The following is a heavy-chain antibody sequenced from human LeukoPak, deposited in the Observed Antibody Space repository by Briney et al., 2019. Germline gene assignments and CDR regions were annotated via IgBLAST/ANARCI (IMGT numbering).Heavy chain of an antibody. CDR3: ARAGPAALLIDY. Sequence: GASVKVSCKASGYTFTGYYMHWVRQAPGQGLEWMGWINAGNGNAKYSQEFQGRVTITRDTSASTAYMELSSLRSEDMAVYYCARAGPAALLIDYWGQGTLVTVSS. CDR1: GYTFTGYY. J-gene: IGHJ4*02. CDR2: INAGNGNA. V-gene: IGHV1-3*03. D-gene: IGHD2-2*01.